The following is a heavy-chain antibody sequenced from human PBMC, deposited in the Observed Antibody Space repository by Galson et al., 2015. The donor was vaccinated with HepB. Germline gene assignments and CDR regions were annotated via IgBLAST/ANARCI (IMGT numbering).Heavy chain of an antibody. Sequence: SLRLSCAASGFTFSNAWMNWVRQAPGKGLEWVGRIKSKADGGTTDYAAPVKGRFTISRDDSKTTLYLQMNSLKTEDTAVYYCSTNGSGWYDAFDIWGQGTMVTVSS. CDR1: GFTFSNAW. D-gene: IGHD3-22*01. CDR2: IKSKADGGTT. J-gene: IGHJ3*02. CDR3: STNGSGWYDAFDI. V-gene: IGHV3-15*01.